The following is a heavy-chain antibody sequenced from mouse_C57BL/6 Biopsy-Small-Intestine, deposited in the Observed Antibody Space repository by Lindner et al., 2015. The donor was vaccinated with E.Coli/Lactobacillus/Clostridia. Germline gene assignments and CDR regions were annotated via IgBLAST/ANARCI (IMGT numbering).Heavy chain of an antibody. CDR2: IIPIFGTA. V-gene: IGHV1-81*01. J-gene: IGHJ1*01. Sequence: SVKVSCKASGSTFSSYAISWVRQAPGQGLEWMGGIIPIFGTANYAQKFQGRVTITADESTSTAYMELSSLRSEDTAVYYCARAYRGYSSGWYYYYGMDVWGQGTTVTVSS. D-gene: IGHD1-1*01. CDR1: GSTFSSYA. CDR3: ARAYRGYSSGWYYYYGMDV.